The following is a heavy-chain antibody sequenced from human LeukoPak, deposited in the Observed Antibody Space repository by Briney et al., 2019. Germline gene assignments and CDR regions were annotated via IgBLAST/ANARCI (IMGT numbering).Heavy chain of an antibody. CDR1: GGSVTTTSYY. J-gene: IGHJ4*02. CDR2: IYHSGKT. V-gene: IGHV4-39*01. CDR3: ARLYCSINSCFPGDY. D-gene: IGHD2-2*01. Sequence: PSETLSLTCTVSGGSVTTTSYYWAWIRQPPGKELEWIGSIYHSGKTYYNPSLKSRVTLSIDTSKYQFSLMVNSVTAADTAVYYCARLYCSINSCFPGDYWGQGILVTVSS.